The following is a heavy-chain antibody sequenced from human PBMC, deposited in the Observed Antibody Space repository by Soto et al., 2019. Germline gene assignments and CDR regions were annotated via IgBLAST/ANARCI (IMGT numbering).Heavy chain of an antibody. J-gene: IGHJ3*01. Sequence: GGSLRLSCAGNGLTMSTYAMSWVRQAPGKGLEWVSTIAGVDIFYADSVQGRFTISIDNSKNLLFLQMNSLTANDTATYYCAKDHFKGNGIYDGFDVWGEGTTVTVSS. CDR1: GLTMSTYA. CDR3: AKDHFKGNGIYDGFDV. CDR2: IAGVDI. D-gene: IGHD1-20*01. V-gene: IGHV3-23*01.